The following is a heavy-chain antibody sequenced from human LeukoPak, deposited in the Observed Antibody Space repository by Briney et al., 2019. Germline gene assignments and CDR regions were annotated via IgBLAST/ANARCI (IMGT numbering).Heavy chain of an antibody. CDR1: GFTFSDYY. CDR3: ARPRGCGSARCNNFDY. D-gene: IGHD2-2*01. J-gene: IGHJ4*02. Sequence: GGSLRLSCAASGFTFSDYYMSWIRQAPGKGLEWVSYISSSGSTIYYADSVKGRFTISRDNAKNSLYLQLNSLRPEDSAVYYCARPRGCGSARCNNFDYWGQGTLVTVSS. V-gene: IGHV3-11*04. CDR2: ISSSGSTI.